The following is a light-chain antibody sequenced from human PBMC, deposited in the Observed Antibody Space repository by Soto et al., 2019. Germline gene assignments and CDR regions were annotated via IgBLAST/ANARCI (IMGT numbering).Light chain of an antibody. CDR3: HQYGDSPQT. Sequence: EIVLTQSPGTQSLSPGERATLSCRASQSVRSSYLAWYQQKPGQAPRLLIYGASTRATGIPDRFSGGGSGTDFTLTISSLEPEDFAVYFCHQYGDSPQTFGQGTKVEIK. J-gene: IGKJ1*01. V-gene: IGKV3-20*01. CDR1: QSVRSSY. CDR2: GAS.